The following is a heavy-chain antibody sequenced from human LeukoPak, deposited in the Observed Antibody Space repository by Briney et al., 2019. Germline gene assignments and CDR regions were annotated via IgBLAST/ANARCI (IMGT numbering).Heavy chain of an antibody. Sequence: GGSLRLSCAASGFTFNSYSMYWVRQAPGKGLEWVSSISSSSSHMFYADSVKGRFSISRDNANNSLYLQMNSLRAEDTAVYYCVRDSGSSYGYYYLHWGQGTLVTVSS. V-gene: IGHV3-21*01. CDR3: VRDSGSSYGYYYLH. CDR2: ISSSSSHM. D-gene: IGHD1-26*01. CDR1: GFTFNSYS. J-gene: IGHJ1*01.